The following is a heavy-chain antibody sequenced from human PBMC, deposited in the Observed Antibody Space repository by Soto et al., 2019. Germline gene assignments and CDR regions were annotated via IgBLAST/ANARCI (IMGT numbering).Heavy chain of an antibody. CDR1: GFTFSDYY. CDR3: ARAYSDAFDI. Sequence: QVQLVESGGGLVKPGGSLRLSCAASGFTFSDYYMSWIRQAPGKGLEWVSYISSSGTGIYYADSVKGRFTISRENAKKSLFLQMSSLRAEDTAVYYCARAYSDAFDIWGQGTMVTVSS. V-gene: IGHV3-11*01. D-gene: IGHD2-15*01. CDR2: ISSSGTGI. J-gene: IGHJ3*02.